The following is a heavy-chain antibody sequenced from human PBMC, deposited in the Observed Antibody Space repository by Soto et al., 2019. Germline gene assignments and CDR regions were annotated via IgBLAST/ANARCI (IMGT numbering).Heavy chain of an antibody. CDR3: EKDVTWRQLWKHTSAYDALDV. D-gene: IGHD5-18*01. V-gene: IGHV3-30*18. Sequence: QVQLVESGGGVVQPGRSLRLSCVASGFTFSDYGIHWVRQAPGKGLEWVAVISYDGSNEYYADSVKGRFTISRDNSKNSLYLQMNRLTPEDTAVFYCEKDVTWRQLWKHTSAYDALDVWGQGTTVTVSS. CDR1: GFTFSDYG. J-gene: IGHJ6*02. CDR2: ISYDGSNE.